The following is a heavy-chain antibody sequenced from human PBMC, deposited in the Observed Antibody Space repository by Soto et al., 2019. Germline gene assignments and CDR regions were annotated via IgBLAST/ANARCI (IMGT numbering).Heavy chain of an antibody. CDR2: ISYDGSNK. Sequence: GGSLRLSCAASGFTFSSYAMHWVRQAPGKGLEWVAVISYDGSNKYYADSVKGRFTISRDNSKNTLYLQMNSLRAEDTAVYYCASDRGYSYGYYFDYWGQGTLVTVSS. J-gene: IGHJ4*02. CDR1: GFTFSSYA. CDR3: ASDRGYSYGYYFDY. D-gene: IGHD5-18*01. V-gene: IGHV3-30*04.